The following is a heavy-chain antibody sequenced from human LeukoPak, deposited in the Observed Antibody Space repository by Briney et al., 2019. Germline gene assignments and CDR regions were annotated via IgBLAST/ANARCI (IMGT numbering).Heavy chain of an antibody. CDR3: ARDDSYGYNYFDY. CDR1: GFTFSSYA. CDR2: ISYDGSNK. J-gene: IGHJ4*02. Sequence: GGSLRLSCASSGFTFSSYAMHWVRQARGKGLEWVAVISYDGSNKYYADSVKGRFTFSRDNSKNTLYLQMNSLRAEDTAVYYCARDDSYGYNYFDYWGQGTLVTVSS. D-gene: IGHD5-18*01. V-gene: IGHV3-30*04.